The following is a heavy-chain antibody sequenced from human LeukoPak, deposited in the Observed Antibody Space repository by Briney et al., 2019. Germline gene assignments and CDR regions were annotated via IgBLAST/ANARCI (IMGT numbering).Heavy chain of an antibody. CDR1: GFTFSSYG. D-gene: IGHD3-22*01. J-gene: IGHJ4*02. Sequence: GRSLRLSCAASGFTFSSYGMHWVRQAPGKGLEWVAVISYDGSNKYYADSVKGRFTISRDNSKNTLYLQMNRLRAEDTAVYYCAKLYNYDSSGQISDYWGQGTLVTVSS. CDR2: ISYDGSNK. CDR3: AKLYNYDSSGQISDY. V-gene: IGHV3-30*18.